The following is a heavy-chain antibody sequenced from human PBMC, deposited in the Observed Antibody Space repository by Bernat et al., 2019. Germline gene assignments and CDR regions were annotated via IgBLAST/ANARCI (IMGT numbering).Heavy chain of an antibody. CDR1: GYTFTSYD. D-gene: IGHD5-18*01. CDR2: MNPNSGNT. CDR3: ARGGASIQLWLRARAFDY. J-gene: IGHJ4*02. V-gene: IGHV1-8*01. Sequence: QVQLVQSGAEVKKPGASVKVSCKASGYTFTSYDINWVRQATGQGLESMGWMNPNSGNTGYAQKFQGRVTMTRNTSISTAYMELSSLRSEDTAVYYCARGGASIQLWLRARAFDYWGQGTLVTVSS.